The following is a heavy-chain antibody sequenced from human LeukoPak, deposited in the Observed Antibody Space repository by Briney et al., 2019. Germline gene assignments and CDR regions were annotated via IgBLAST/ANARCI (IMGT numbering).Heavy chain of an antibody. CDR3: ARGWASGSYYNY. CDR2: IYYSGST. V-gene: IGHV4-59*02. Sequence: SETLSLTCTASGGSVSSYYWNWIRQPPGKGLEWIGYIYYSGSTNYNPSLRRRVTISVDTSKNQFSLKLSSVTAADTAVYYCARGWASGSYYNYWGQGTLVTVSS. J-gene: IGHJ4*02. CDR1: GGSVSSYY. D-gene: IGHD1-26*01.